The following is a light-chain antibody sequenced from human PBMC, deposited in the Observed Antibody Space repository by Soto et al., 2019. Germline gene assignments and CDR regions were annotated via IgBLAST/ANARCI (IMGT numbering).Light chain of an antibody. CDR1: QSISSW. CDR3: QQYKSYSGT. CDR2: DAS. Sequence: DIQMTQSPSTLSASVGDRVTITCRASQSISSWLAWYQQKPGKAPKLLIYDASSLESGVPSRFSGSGSGTEFTLTISSLQPYDFATYYCQQYKSYSGTFGQGTKVEIK. J-gene: IGKJ1*01. V-gene: IGKV1-5*01.